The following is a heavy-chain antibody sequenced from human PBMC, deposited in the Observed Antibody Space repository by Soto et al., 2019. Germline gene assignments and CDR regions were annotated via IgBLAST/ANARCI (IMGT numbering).Heavy chain of an antibody. Sequence: PGGSLRLSCTASGFTFGGYAMGWIRQAPGKGLEWVAFIRGRAYSATTEYAASVKGRFTISRDDSKNTLYLQMNSLKTEDTAVYYCTTARNYGSGTPWGQGTLVTVSS. J-gene: IGHJ5*02. CDR2: IRGRAYSATT. V-gene: IGHV3-49*03. D-gene: IGHD3-10*01. CDR1: GFTFGGYA. CDR3: TTARNYGSGTP.